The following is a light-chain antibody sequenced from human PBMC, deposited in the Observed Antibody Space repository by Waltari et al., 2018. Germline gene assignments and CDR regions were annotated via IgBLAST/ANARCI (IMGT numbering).Light chain of an antibody. J-gene: IGLJ1*01. CDR1: DSDVGGYEN. V-gene: IGLV2-11*01. Sequence: QSALTQPRSVSGSPGQSVTISCTGTDSDVGGYENVSWYQHHPGKAPKLLISDFTKRPSGVPDRFSGSKSGNTASLTISGLHGEDEADYYCCSYADNNIYVFGTGTNVAVL. CDR3: CSYADNNIYV. CDR2: DFT.